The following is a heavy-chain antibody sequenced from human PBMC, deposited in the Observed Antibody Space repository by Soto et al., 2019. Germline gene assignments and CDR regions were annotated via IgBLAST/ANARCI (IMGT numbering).Heavy chain of an antibody. J-gene: IGHJ6*02. CDR2: IIPIFGTA. V-gene: IGHV1-69*13. Sequence: SVKVSCKASGGTFSSYAISWVRQAPGQGLEWMGGIIPIFGTANYAQKFQGRVTITADESTSTAYMELSSLRSEDTAVYYCARSGRYCTTGVCQAGGMDVWGQGTKVTVSS. D-gene: IGHD2-8*01. CDR1: GGTFSSYA. CDR3: ARSGRYCTTGVCQAGGMDV.